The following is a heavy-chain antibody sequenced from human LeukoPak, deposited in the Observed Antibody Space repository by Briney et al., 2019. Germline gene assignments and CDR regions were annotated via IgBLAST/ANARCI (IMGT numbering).Heavy chain of an antibody. Sequence: SETLSLTCTVSDYYISSGHYWGWIRQPPGKGLEWIGSIYYSGSTYYNPSLKSRVTISVDTSKNQFSLKLSSVTAADTAVYYCARDPEWELLSPDYYYYGMDVWGQGTTVTVSS. CDR2: IYYSGST. V-gene: IGHV4-38-2*02. CDR3: ARDPEWELLSPDYYYYGMDV. J-gene: IGHJ6*02. D-gene: IGHD1-26*01. CDR1: DYYISSGHY.